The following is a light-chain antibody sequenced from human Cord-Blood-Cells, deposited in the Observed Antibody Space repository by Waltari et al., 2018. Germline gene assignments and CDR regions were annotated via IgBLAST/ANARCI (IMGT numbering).Light chain of an antibody. CDR1: SSTLAAGYD. Sequence: QSVLTQPPSVSGAPGQRVTISCTGSSSTLAAGYDVHWYQQLPGTAPKLLIYGNSNRPSGVPDRFSGSKSGTPASLAITGLQAEDEADYYCQSYDSSPYVFGGGTKLTVL. CDR2: GNS. J-gene: IGLJ3*02. CDR3: QSYDSSPYV. V-gene: IGLV1-40*01.